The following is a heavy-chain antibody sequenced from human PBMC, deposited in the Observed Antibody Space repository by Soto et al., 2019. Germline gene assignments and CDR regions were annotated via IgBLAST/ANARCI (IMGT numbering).Heavy chain of an antibody. CDR3: GYVGGYSTGDHFFDF. CDR1: GSTFTSNG. D-gene: IGHD5-18*01. CDR2: ISTYNENM. J-gene: IGHJ4*02. Sequence: QVHLVQSGPEMKKPGASVRVSCKVSGSTFTSNGIGWVRQALGQGLEWMGWISTYNENMDTAPPLQGRLHMATDTSTKTAFLELTNLKPDETALYYWGYVGGYSTGDHFFDFWGQGTPVTVSS. V-gene: IGHV1-18*04.